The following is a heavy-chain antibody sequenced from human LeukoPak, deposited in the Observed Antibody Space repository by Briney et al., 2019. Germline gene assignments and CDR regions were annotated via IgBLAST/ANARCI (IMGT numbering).Heavy chain of an antibody. V-gene: IGHV3-11*04. Sequence: GGSLRLSCAASGFTFSNAWMSWVRQAPGKGLEWVSYISSSGSTIYYADSVKGRFTISRDNAKNSLYLQMNSLRAEDTAVYYCARPIAGFDAFDIWGQGTMVTVSS. CDR3: ARPIAGFDAFDI. CDR1: GFTFSNAW. D-gene: IGHD6-13*01. J-gene: IGHJ3*02. CDR2: ISSSGSTI.